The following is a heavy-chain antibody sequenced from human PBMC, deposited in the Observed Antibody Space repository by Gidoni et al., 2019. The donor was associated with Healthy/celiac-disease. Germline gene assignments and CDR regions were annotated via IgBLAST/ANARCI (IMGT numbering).Heavy chain of an antibody. D-gene: IGHD3-9*01. CDR3: ARISADYYDILTGYYNPTGWFDP. V-gene: IGHV5-51*01. CDR1: GYSFTSYW. J-gene: IGHJ5*02. Sequence: EVQLVQSGAEVKKPGESLKISCKGSGYSFTSYWIGWVRQMPGKGLAWMGIIYPGDSDTRYSTSFQGQVTISADKSISTAYLQWSLKASDTAMYYCARISADYYDILTGYYNPTGWFDPWGQGTLVTVSS. CDR2: IYPGDSDT.